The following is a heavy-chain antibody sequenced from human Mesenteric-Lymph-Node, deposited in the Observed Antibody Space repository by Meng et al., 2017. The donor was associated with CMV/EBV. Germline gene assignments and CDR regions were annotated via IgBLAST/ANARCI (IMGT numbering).Heavy chain of an antibody. CDR3: ARARGGGSYAAYFFDY. D-gene: IGHD1-26*01. CDR1: GFTFSTYS. CDR2: ISMSSCYI. J-gene: IGHJ4*02. V-gene: IGHV3-21*06. Sequence: GGSLRLSCAASGFTFSTYSMNWVRQAPGKGLEWVSSISMSSCYIVYADSVKGRFTISRDNAKNSLYLQINSLRVEDTAVYYCARARGGGSYAAYFFDYWGQGTLVTVSS.